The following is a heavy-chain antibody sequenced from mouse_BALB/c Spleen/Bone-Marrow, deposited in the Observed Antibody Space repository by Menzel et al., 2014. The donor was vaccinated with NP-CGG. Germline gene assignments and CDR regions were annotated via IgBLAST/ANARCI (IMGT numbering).Heavy chain of an antibody. V-gene: IGHV4-1*02. CDR2: INPDSRTI. J-gene: IGHJ2*01. CDR1: GFDFRRYW. Sequence: VQLKESGGGLVQAGGSLKLSCAASGFDFRRYWMSWVRQAPGKGLEWIGEINPDSRTINYTPSLKDKFIISRDNAKNTLYLQMSKVRSEDTALYYCARLDYYGYFAYWGQGTTLTVSS. D-gene: IGHD1-1*01. CDR3: ARLDYYGYFAY.